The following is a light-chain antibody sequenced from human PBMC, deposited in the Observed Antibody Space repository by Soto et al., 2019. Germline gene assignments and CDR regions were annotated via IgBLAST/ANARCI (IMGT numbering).Light chain of an antibody. V-gene: IGLV2-14*01. J-gene: IGLJ2*01. CDR1: SSDVGGYNY. Sequence: QSALTQPASVSGSPGQSITISCTGTSSDVGGYNYVSWYQQHPGKAPKLMIYDVSNRPSGVSNRFSGSKSGNTAPLTISGLQADDEADYYCSSYTSSSPVVFGGGTKLTV. CDR3: SSYTSSSPVV. CDR2: DVS.